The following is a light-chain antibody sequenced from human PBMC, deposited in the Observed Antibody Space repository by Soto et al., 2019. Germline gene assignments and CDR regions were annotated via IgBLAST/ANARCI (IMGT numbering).Light chain of an antibody. CDR2: GAS. CDR3: QQYGSSRT. V-gene: IGKV3-20*01. J-gene: IGKJ1*01. Sequence: EIVLTQSPGTLSLSPGERATLSCRASQSVSNTYLAWYQQKPGQAPRLLIYGASSRATGIPDRFGGSGSGTDFSLTISRLEPEDFAVDYCQQYGSSRTFGQGTKVEIK. CDR1: QSVSNTY.